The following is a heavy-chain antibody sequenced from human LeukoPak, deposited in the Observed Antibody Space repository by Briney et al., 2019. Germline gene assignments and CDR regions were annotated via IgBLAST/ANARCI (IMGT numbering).Heavy chain of an antibody. J-gene: IGHJ4*02. CDR1: GFTFSSYA. D-gene: IGHD2-2*01. CDR3: AKVVGSFDY. V-gene: IGHV3-33*06. Sequence: PGTSLRLSCAASGFTFSSYAMHWVRQAPGKGLEWVAVIYYDGNQNYYVDSVKGRFTISRDNSKNTLYLQMNSLRAEDTAVYYCAKVVGSFDYWGQGTLVTVSS. CDR2: IYYDGNQN.